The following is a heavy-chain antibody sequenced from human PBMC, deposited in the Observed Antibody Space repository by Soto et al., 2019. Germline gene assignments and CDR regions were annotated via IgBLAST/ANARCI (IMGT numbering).Heavy chain of an antibody. D-gene: IGHD5-12*01. J-gene: IGHJ4*02. V-gene: IGHV3-23*01. Sequence: VQLLESGGGLVQPGGSLRLSCAASGFSFSSYAMVWVRQAPGKGLEWVSVISARGGSSYFADSVKGRFTISRDNSKNVLSLEMNSLSAEDTAISFCAKGSIEYSASVDNWGQGTLVLVSS. CDR1: GFSFSSYA. CDR3: AKGSIEYSASVDN. CDR2: ISARGGSS.